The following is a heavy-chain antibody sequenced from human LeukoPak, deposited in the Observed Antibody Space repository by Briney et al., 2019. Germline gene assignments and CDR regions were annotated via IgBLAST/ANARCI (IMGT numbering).Heavy chain of an antibody. D-gene: IGHD3-16*01. V-gene: IGHV4-61*02. CDR1: GDSIISGSYY. CDR3: ARVWSHGGHWFDS. J-gene: IGHJ5*01. CDR2: IYNSGST. Sequence: SETLSLTCTVSGDSIISGSYYWTWIRQPAWKTFEWLGSIYNSGSTNYNPSVEIRPPISIDPAANQFYLSLSSVTATDTAIYYCARVWSHGGHWFDSWGQGTLVTVSS.